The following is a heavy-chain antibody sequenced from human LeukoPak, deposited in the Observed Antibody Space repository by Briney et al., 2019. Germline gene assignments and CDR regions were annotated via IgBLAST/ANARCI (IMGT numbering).Heavy chain of an antibody. CDR3: ARASLAVAGILGY. CDR2: INSDGSST. D-gene: IGHD6-19*01. J-gene: IGHJ4*02. V-gene: IGHV3-74*01. Sequence: GGSLRLSCAASGFTFSSYWMHWVRQAPGKGLVWVSRINSDGSSTSYADSVKGRFTISRDNAKYTLYLQMNSLRAEDTAVYYCARASLAVAGILGYWGQGTLVTVSS. CDR1: GFTFSSYW.